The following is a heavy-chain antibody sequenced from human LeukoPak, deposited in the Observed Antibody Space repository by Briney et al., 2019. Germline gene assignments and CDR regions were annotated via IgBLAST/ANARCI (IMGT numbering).Heavy chain of an antibody. Sequence: PSETLSLTCTVSGASVSSASYWTWIRQPPGKGVEWIAHIYNGVNTNYNPSLKSRVTISVDTSKNQFSLRLNSVTAADTAVYFCARAYSGSYYYYGMDVWGQGTTVTVAS. V-gene: IGHV4-61*01. CDR2: IYNGVNT. CDR1: GASVSSASY. CDR3: ARAYSGSYYYYGMDV. J-gene: IGHJ6*02. D-gene: IGHD1-26*01.